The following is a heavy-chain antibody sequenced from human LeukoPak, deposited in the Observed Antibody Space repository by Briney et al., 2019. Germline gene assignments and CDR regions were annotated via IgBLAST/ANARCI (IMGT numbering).Heavy chain of an antibody. CDR2: IKGDERAR. V-gene: IGHV3-7*01. Sequence: GGSLTLSRSPSGFPFRRYWMAGVRQAPGKGREWEHIIKGDERARHQADSVKGRLPISRDNDRNSYYMHITYLRGDDTAVYYCARDVAGSFDYWGQGTVVSVSS. CDR3: ARDVAGSFDY. J-gene: IGHJ4*02. CDR1: GFPFRRYW. D-gene: IGHD1-26*01.